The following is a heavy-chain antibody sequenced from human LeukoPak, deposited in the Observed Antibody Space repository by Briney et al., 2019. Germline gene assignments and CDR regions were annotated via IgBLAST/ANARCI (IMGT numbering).Heavy chain of an antibody. CDR2: ISSGSRYI. CDR1: GFTFNDYS. D-gene: IGHD1-26*01. J-gene: IGHJ4*02. V-gene: IGHV3-21*01. CDR3: ARDPTPKWELLPYFDY. Sequence: GGSLRLSCAASGFTFNDYSMNWARQAPGKGLKWVSSISSGSRYISYADSVKGRFTISRDNAKNSLYLQMNSLRAEDTAVYYCARDPTPKWELLPYFDYWGQGTLVTVSS.